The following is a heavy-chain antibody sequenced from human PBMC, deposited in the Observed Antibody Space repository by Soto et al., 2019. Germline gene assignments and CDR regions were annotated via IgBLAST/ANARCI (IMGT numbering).Heavy chain of an antibody. V-gene: IGHV3-30*18. Sequence: QVQLVESGGGVVQPGRSLRLSCAGSGFTFSNYGLHWVRQAPGKGLEWVAVISYDGSNKYYADSVKGRFTISKDNSKNKLYLQMDSMRAEDTAVYSCAKDGAPRYCGRSSCHPAGAYWGQGTLVTVSS. D-gene: IGHD2-15*01. J-gene: IGHJ4*02. CDR3: AKDGAPRYCGRSSCHPAGAY. CDR2: ISYDGSNK. CDR1: GFTFSNYG.